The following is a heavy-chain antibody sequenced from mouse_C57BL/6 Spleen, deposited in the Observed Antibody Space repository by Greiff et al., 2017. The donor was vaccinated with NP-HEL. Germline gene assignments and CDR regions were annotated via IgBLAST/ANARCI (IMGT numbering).Heavy chain of an antibody. CDR2: ISGGGGNT. V-gene: IGHV5-9*01. J-gene: IGHJ4*01. Sequence: EVHLVESGGGLVKPGGSLKLSCAASGFTFSSYTMSWVRQPPEKRLEWVATISGGGGNTYYPDSVKGRFPISSDNAKTTRYLQMSSLRSEDTALYNCARHRYYGSVDAMDYWGQGTSVTVSS. D-gene: IGHD1-1*01. CDR1: GFTFSSYT. CDR3: ARHRYYGSVDAMDY.